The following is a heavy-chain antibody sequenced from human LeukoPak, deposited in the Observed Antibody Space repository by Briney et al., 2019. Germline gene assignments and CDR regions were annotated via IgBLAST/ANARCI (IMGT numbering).Heavy chain of an antibody. Sequence: GGSLRLSCAASGFTFNSYGMHWVRQAPGKGLEWVAFIRYDGSYEYYADSVKGRFTISRDNSKTTLYLQMNSLRSEDTAVYYCAKDGGRHLYYYYNYMDIWGKGTTVTVSS. J-gene: IGHJ6*03. D-gene: IGHD3-16*01. CDR3: AKDGGRHLYYYYNYMDI. CDR1: GFTFNSYG. V-gene: IGHV3-30*02. CDR2: IRYDGSYE.